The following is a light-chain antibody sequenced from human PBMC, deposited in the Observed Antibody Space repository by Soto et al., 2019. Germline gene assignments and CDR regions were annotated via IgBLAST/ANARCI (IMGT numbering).Light chain of an antibody. V-gene: IGLV2-14*01. CDR3: CLYLGGTSV. J-gene: IGLJ7*01. Sequence: QSVLTQPASVSGSPGQAITISCTGTSSDVGNYKYVSWYQQHPGKAPKLMIYEVSNRPSGVSNRFSGSKSGNTASLTISGLQAEDEADYYCCLYLGGTSVFGGGTQLTVL. CDR2: EVS. CDR1: SSDVGNYKY.